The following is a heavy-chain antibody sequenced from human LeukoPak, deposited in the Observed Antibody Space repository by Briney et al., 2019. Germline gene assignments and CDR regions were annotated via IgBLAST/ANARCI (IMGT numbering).Heavy chain of an antibody. CDR2: ISYDGSNK. V-gene: IGHV3-30*18. Sequence: GRSLRLSCAASGFTFSSYGMHWVRQAPGKGLEWVAVISYDGSNKYYADSVKGRFTISRDNSKNTLYLQMNSLRAEDTAVYYCAKTHYYDSSGYLDAFDIWGQGTMVTVSS. D-gene: IGHD3-22*01. CDR3: AKTHYYDSSGYLDAFDI. CDR1: GFTFSSYG. J-gene: IGHJ3*02.